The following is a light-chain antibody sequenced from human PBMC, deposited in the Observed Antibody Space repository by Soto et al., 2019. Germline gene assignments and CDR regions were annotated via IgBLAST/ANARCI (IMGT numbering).Light chain of an antibody. J-gene: IGKJ3*01. Sequence: DIQMTQSPSSVSATVGDRVTITCRASQDISSWVAWFQQKPGKAPKLLVFAASSLPRGVPSRFSGSESGADFTLTISSLQPEDFATYYCQQAYCFPFTFGPGTKVDF. CDR3: QQAYCFPFT. CDR1: QDISSW. CDR2: AAS. V-gene: IGKV1-12*01.